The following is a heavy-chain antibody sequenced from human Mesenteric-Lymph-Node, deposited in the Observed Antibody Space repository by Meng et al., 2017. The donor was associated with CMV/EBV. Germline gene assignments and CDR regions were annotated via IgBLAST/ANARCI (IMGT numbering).Heavy chain of an antibody. CDR3: ARLGGSYFDF. Sequence: ASVKVSCKTSGYMFTGYYVHWVRQAPGQGLEWMGWINPNSGDTNYAQKFQGRVTMTRDKSISTAYMELSRLRFDDTAVYYCARLGGSYFDFWGQGTLVTVSS. D-gene: IGHD1-26*01. CDR2: INPNSGDT. J-gene: IGHJ4*02. CDR1: GYMFTGYY. V-gene: IGHV1-2*02.